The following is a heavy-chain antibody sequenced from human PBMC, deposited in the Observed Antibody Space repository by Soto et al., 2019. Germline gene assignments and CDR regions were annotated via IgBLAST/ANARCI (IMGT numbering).Heavy chain of an antibody. CDR3: ARRSCSSTSCYRLPVTIDYYFDY. V-gene: IGHV4-39*01. Sequence: QLQLQESGPGLVKPSETLSLTCTVSGGSISSSSYYWGWIRQPPGKGLEWIGSIYYSGSTYYNPSLKSRVTISVDTSKNQFSLKLSSVTAADTAVYYCARRSCSSTSCYRLPVTIDYYFDYWGQGTLVTVSS. CDR1: GGSISSSSYY. CDR2: IYYSGST. D-gene: IGHD2-2*01. J-gene: IGHJ4*02.